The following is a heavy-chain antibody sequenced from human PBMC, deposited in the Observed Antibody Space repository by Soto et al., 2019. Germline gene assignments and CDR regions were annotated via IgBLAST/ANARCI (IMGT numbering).Heavy chain of an antibody. CDR3: ARIPRYSFPTSDDLDS. Sequence: SVKVSCKASGGTFSSYAISWVRQAPGQGLEWMGGIIPIFGTANYAQKFQGRVTITADESTSTAYMELSSLTSEDTAVYYCARIPRYSFPTSDDLDSWGRGTLVTVSS. J-gene: IGHJ4*02. D-gene: IGHD5-18*01. CDR2: IIPIFGTA. V-gene: IGHV1-69*13. CDR1: GGTFSSYA.